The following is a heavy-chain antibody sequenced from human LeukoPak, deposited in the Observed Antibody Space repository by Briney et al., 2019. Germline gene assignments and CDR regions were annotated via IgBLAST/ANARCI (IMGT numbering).Heavy chain of an antibody. D-gene: IGHD3-10*01. CDR1: GGSISSGSYY. CDR2: IYTSGST. J-gene: IGHJ4*02. CDR3: ARHGSGSYSTYYFDY. V-gene: IGHV4-61*02. Sequence: PSETLSLTCTVSGGSISSGSYYWSWIRQPAGKGLEWIGRIYTSGSTNYNPSLKSRVTISVDTSKNQFSLKLSSVTAADTAVYYCARHGSGSYSTYYFDYWGQGTLVTVSS.